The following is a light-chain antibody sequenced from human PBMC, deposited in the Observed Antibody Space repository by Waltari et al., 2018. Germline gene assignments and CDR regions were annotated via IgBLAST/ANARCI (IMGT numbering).Light chain of an antibody. Sequence: VLTQSPGTLSLSPGERATLSCRASQSVSSTYFSWYQQKPGQAPRLLIYGASARATGIPDRVSGSGSGTDFTLTISRLEPEDFAVYYCQQYGRTFGQGTKVEIK. J-gene: IGKJ1*01. CDR2: GAS. CDR3: QQYGRT. CDR1: QSVSSTY. V-gene: IGKV3-20*01.